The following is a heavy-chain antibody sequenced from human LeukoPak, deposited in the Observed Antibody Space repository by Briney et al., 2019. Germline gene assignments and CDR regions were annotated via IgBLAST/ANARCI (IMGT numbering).Heavy chain of an antibody. J-gene: IGHJ6*02. Sequence: PSETLSLTCTVSGGSISNYYWSWIRQPPGKGLEWIGYIYYSGSTNYNPSLKSRVTISVDTSKNQFSLKLSSVTAADTAVYYCASSSYSSSWYYYGMDVWGQGTTVTVSS. V-gene: IGHV4-59*08. CDR1: GGSISNYY. CDR3: ASSSYSSSWYYYGMDV. D-gene: IGHD6-13*01. CDR2: IYYSGST.